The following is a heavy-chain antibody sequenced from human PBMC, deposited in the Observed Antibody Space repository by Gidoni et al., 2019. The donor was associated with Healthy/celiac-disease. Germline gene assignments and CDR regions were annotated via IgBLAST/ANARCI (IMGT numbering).Heavy chain of an antibody. CDR3: AREGSWYIGSVDY. CDR1: GFTFSSYS. Sequence: EVQLVASGGGLVQPGWSLRLSCAASGFTFSSYSMNWVRQAQGKGLEWVSSISSSSSTIYYADSVKGRFTISRDNAKNSLYLQMNSLRDEDTAVYYCAREGSWYIGSVDYWGQGTLVTVSS. D-gene: IGHD6-13*01. CDR2: ISSSSSTI. J-gene: IGHJ4*02. V-gene: IGHV3-48*02.